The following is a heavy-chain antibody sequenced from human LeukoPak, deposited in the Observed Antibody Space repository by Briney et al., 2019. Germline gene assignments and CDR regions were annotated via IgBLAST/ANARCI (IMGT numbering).Heavy chain of an antibody. Sequence: SETLSLTCAVSGGSISSGGYSWSWIRQPPGKGLEWIGYIYHSGSTYYNPSLKSRVTISVDRSKNQFSLKLSSVTAADTAVYYCARAKKVSQETGGTTDQPWLDPWGQGTLVTVSS. CDR3: ARAKKVSQETGGTTDQPWLDP. J-gene: IGHJ5*02. CDR1: GGSISSGGYS. D-gene: IGHD1-1*01. V-gene: IGHV4-30-2*01. CDR2: IYHSGST.